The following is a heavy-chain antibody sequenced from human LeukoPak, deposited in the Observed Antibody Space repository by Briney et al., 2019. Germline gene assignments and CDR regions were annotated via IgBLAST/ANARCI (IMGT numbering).Heavy chain of an antibody. D-gene: IGHD6-13*01. CDR3: AREGSSWPFFDY. CDR1: GFTFSDYY. V-gene: IGHV3-11*01. CDR2: ISSSGSTI. J-gene: IGHJ4*02. Sequence: GGSLRPSCAASGFTFSDYYMSWIRQAPGKGLEWVSYISSSGSTIYYADSVKGRFTISRDNAKNSLYLQMDSLRAEDTAVYYCAREGSSWPFFDYWGQGTLVTVSS.